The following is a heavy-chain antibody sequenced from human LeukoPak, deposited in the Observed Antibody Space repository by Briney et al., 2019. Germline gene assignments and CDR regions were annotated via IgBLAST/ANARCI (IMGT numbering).Heavy chain of an antibody. CDR2: IKSKTDGGTT. CDR3: TTGEDYGDYFDY. CDR1: GFTFSNAW. J-gene: IGHJ4*02. D-gene: IGHD4-17*01. V-gene: IGHV3-15*01. Sequence: KTGGSLRLSCAASGFTFSNAWMSWVRQAPGKGLEWVGRIKSKTDGGTTDYAAPVKGGFTISRDDSKNTLYLQMNSLKTEDTAVYYCTTGEDYGDYFDYWGQGTLVTVSS.